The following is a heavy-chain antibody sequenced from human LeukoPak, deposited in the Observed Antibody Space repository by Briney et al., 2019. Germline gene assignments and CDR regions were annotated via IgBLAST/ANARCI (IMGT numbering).Heavy chain of an antibody. CDR3: TTDGGLAAVNTMGY. CDR2: IKSETDGGTT. CDR1: GFTVSNAW. V-gene: IGHV3-15*01. J-gene: IGHJ4*02. Sequence: GGSLRLSCAASGFTVSNAWMSWVRQAPGKGLEWVGRIKSETDGGTTDYAAPVKGRFTISRDDSENTLFLQMISLQGEDTAVYYCTTDGGLAAVNTMGYWGQGTLVTVSS. D-gene: IGHD4-17*01.